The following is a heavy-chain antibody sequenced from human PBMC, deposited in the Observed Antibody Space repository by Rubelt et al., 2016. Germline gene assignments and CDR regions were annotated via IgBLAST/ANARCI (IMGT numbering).Heavy chain of an antibody. CDR2: IYHSGST. CDR1: SGSINSNNW. J-gene: IGHJ4*02. CDR3: ATHSPANDY. Sequence: QVQLQESGPGLVKPSGTLSLNCAVSSGSINSNNWWSWVRQSPEKGLEWIGEIYHSGSTNYSPYLKSRVTISLDKSKNQFSLKMTSVTAADTAVYYWATHSPANDYWGQGTLVTVSS. D-gene: IGHD2-15*01. V-gene: IGHV4-4*02.